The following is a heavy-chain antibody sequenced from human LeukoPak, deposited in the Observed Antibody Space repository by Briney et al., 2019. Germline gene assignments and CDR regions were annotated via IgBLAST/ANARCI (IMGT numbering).Heavy chain of an antibody. CDR3: AHRRSGTTYDY. Sequence: SGPTLVNPTQSLTLTCTFSGFSLSTSGGGVGWIRQPPGKALAWPALIHWVDDKRYSPSLKSMRTITKDTSRHQVALTATNMDPVDTATYYCAHRRSGTTYDYWGQETLVSVSS. CDR1: GFSLSTSGGG. CDR2: IHWVDDK. V-gene: IGHV2-5*02. D-gene: IGHD1-26*01. J-gene: IGHJ4*02.